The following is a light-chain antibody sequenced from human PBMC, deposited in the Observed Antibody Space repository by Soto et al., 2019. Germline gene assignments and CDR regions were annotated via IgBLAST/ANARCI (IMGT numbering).Light chain of an antibody. Sequence: EIVMTQSPATLSVSPGERVTLSCRASQSVSNKLAWYQHKPGQVPRLLIYGASSRATGIPARFSGSGSEREFALTISSLQSEDFAVYYCQQYNDWPPEYTFGQGTKLEIK. CDR3: QQYNDWPPEYT. J-gene: IGKJ2*01. V-gene: IGKV3-15*01. CDR2: GAS. CDR1: QSVSNK.